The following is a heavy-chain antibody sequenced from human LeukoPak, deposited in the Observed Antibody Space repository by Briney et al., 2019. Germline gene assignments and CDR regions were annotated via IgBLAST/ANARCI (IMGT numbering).Heavy chain of an antibody. CDR1: GFTFSNAW. CDR3: TTDRYNWNYIAFDI. J-gene: IGHJ3*02. D-gene: IGHD1-7*01. V-gene: IGHV3-15*01. CDR2: IKSKTDGGTT. Sequence: GGSLRLSCAASGFTFSNAWMSWVRQAPGKGLEWVGRIKSKTDGGTTDYAAPAKGRFTISRDDSKNTLYLQMNSLKTEDTAVYYCTTDRYNWNYIAFDIWGQGTMVTVSS.